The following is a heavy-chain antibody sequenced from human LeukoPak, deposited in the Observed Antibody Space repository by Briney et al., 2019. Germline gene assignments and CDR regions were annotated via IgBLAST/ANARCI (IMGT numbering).Heavy chain of an antibody. CDR1: GFTFSSYA. J-gene: IGHJ4*02. Sequence: GGSLRLSCAASGFTFSSYAMSWVRQSQGRGPEWVSTISGSGDSTFYADSVKGRFTISRDNSKNTLYLQMNSLRAEDTAVYYCARDRGIAAAGTRLDWGQGTLVTVSS. V-gene: IGHV3-23*01. CDR3: ARDRGIAAAGTRLD. D-gene: IGHD6-13*01. CDR2: ISGSGDST.